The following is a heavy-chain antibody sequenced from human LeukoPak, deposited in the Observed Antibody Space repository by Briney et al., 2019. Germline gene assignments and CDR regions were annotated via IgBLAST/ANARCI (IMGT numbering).Heavy chain of an antibody. CDR2: INSNGGST. CDR1: GFTFSSYA. Sequence: GGSLRLSCAASGFTFSSYAMHWVRQAPGEGLEYVSAINSNGGSTYYANSVKGRFTISRDNSKNTLYLQMGSLRAEDMAVYYCARDEAQWELLLPYYWGQGTLVTVSS. V-gene: IGHV3-64*01. CDR3: ARDEAQWELLLPYY. D-gene: IGHD1-26*01. J-gene: IGHJ4*02.